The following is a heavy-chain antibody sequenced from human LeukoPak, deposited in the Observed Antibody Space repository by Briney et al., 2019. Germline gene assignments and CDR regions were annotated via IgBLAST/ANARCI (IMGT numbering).Heavy chain of an antibody. J-gene: IGHJ4*02. CDR2: ISGSGGST. CDR3: AKDSPWAYRRTPFDY. CDR1: GFTFDDYA. V-gene: IGHV3-23*01. Sequence: PGGSLRLSCAASGFTFDDYAMSWVRQAPGKGLEWVSAISGSGGSTYYADSVKGRFTISRDNSKNTLYLQMNSLRAEDTAVYYCAKDSPWAYRRTPFDYWGQGTLVTVSS. D-gene: IGHD1-26*01.